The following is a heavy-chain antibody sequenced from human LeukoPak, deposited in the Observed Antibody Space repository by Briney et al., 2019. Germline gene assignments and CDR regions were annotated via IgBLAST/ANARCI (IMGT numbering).Heavy chain of an antibody. D-gene: IGHD6-19*01. CDR3: ARRKRGSGGPFDY. Sequence: SETLSLTCTVSGVSISSSSYYWGWIRQPPGKGLEWIGSIYYSGSTYYNPSLKSRVTISVDTSKKQFSLELSSVTAADTAIYFCARRKRGSGGPFDYWGQGTLVTVSS. J-gene: IGHJ4*02. CDR2: IYYSGST. V-gene: IGHV4-39*07. CDR1: GVSISSSSYY.